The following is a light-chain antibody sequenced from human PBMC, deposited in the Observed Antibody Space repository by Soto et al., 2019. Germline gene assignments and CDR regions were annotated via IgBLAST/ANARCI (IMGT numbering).Light chain of an antibody. V-gene: IGKV3-11*01. J-gene: IGKJ4*01. CDR1: QSVSSY. Sequence: EIVLTQSQATRSLSPGEGATLSCRASQSVSSYLAWYQQKPGQAPRLLIYDASNRATGIPARFSGSGSGTDFTLTISSLEPEDFAVYYCQQRSNWPLTFGGGTKWISN. CDR3: QQRSNWPLT. CDR2: DAS.